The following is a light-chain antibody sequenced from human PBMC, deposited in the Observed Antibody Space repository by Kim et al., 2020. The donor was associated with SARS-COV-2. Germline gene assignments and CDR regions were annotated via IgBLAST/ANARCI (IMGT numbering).Light chain of an antibody. CDR1: SSNLGSHY. Sequence: QSVLTQPPSASGTPGQGVTLSCSGSSSNLGSHYVYWYQQLPGTAPKLLIYRNNQRPSGVPDRFSGSTSGTSASLAISGLRSEDEADYYCAAWDDSLSGYVFGTGTKVTVL. J-gene: IGLJ1*01. CDR3: AAWDDSLSGYV. CDR2: RNN. V-gene: IGLV1-47*01.